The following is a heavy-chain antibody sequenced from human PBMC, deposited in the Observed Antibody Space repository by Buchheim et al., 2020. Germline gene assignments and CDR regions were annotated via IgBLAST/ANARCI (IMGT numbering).Heavy chain of an antibody. CDR1: GYTFTGYD. Sequence: QVQLAQSGAEVKKPGASVKVSCKASGYTFTGYDIDWVRQATGQGLEWMGWINGNSGNLGYAEKFQGRIVMTKDTSTGTAYMELSGLRPDDTAVYFCARGREGRLSVFGELQKTYYFDYWGQGTL. CDR3: ARGREGRLSVFGELQKTYYFDY. V-gene: IGHV1-8*01. CDR2: INGNSGNL. D-gene: IGHD3-3*01. J-gene: IGHJ4*02.